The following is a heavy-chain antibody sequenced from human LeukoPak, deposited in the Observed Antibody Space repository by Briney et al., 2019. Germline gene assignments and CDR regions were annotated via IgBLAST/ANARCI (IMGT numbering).Heavy chain of an antibody. V-gene: IGHV4-59*01. CDR1: GGSISSYY. Sequence: SETLSLTCTVSGGSISSYYWSWIRQPPGNGLEWIGYIYYSGSTNYNPSLKSRVTISVDTSKNQFSLKLSSVTAADTTVYYCARGESGFPIDYWGQGTLVTVSS. CDR2: IYYSGST. CDR3: ARGESGFPIDY. J-gene: IGHJ4*02. D-gene: IGHD3-10*01.